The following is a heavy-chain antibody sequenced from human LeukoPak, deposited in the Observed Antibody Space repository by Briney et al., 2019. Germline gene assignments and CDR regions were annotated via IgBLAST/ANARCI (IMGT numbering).Heavy chain of an antibody. CDR2: IYYSGGT. D-gene: IGHD3-10*01. J-gene: IGHJ4*02. CDR1: GGSISSGGYY. CDR3: ARDLDPLWFGESPLGY. V-gene: IGHV4-31*03. Sequence: SETLSLTGTVSGGSISSGGYYWSWIRQHPGKGLEWIGYIYYSGGTYYNPSLKSRVTISVDTSKNQFSLKLSSVTAADTAVYYCARDLDPLWFGESPLGYWGQGTLVTVSS.